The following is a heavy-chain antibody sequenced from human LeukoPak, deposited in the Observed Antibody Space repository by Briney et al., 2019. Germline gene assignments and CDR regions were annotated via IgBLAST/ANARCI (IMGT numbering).Heavy chain of an antibody. D-gene: IGHD6-13*01. Sequence: GGSLRLSCAASGFTFSSYDMHWVRQATGKGLEWVSAIGTAGDTYYPGSVKGRFTISRDNAKNSLYLEMSSLRGEDTALYYCARDTSPRIAAIYYDAFDIWGQGTMVTVSS. CDR1: GFTFSSYD. CDR2: IGTAGDT. J-gene: IGHJ3*02. CDR3: ARDTSPRIAAIYYDAFDI. V-gene: IGHV3-13*01.